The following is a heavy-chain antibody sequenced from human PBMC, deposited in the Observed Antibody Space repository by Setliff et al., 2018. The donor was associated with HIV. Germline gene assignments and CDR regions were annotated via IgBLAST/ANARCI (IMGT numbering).Heavy chain of an antibody. V-gene: IGHV3-11*01. CDR2: ITNSGTTI. CDR1: GGSFSAYY. CDR3: AKAGSTSWEFDF. Sequence: LSLTCAVYGGSFSAYYWSWVRQAPGKGLEWVSYITNSGTTIYYADSVKGRFTISRDNAKNMLYVEMKNLRVEDTALYYCAKAGSTSWEFDFWGQGVLVTVSS. D-gene: IGHD6-13*01. J-gene: IGHJ4*02.